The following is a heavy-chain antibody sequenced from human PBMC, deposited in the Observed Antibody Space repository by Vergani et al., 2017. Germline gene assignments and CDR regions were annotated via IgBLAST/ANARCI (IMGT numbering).Heavy chain of an antibody. CDR2: TWYDGNNK. CDR1: GFTFNQYG. Sequence: QVQLVESGGGVVQPGRSLRLSCAASGFTFNQYGMHWVRQAPGKGLEWVAVTWYDGNNKQYADSVKGRFTISRDNSKSTMYLQMNSLRDEDTGVYYCARDVRLLYNRFDPWGKGTLVTVSS. D-gene: IGHD1-14*01. CDR3: ARDVRLLYNRFDP. J-gene: IGHJ5*02. V-gene: IGHV3-33*01.